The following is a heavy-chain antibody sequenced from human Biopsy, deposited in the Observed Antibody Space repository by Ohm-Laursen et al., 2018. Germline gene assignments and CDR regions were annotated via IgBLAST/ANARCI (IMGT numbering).Heavy chain of an antibody. V-gene: IGHV4-59*08. D-gene: IGHD2-15*01. Sequence: PSQTLSLTWAVSGGSISSFYWTWIRQPPGKRPEWIGDISDSGSTNYKPSLKSRVIISVDTSKNQFSLNLSSVTAADTAVYYCARRGSGGRSFDHWGQGTLVTVSS. CDR2: ISDSGST. J-gene: IGHJ4*02. CDR3: ARRGSGGRSFDH. CDR1: GGSISSFY.